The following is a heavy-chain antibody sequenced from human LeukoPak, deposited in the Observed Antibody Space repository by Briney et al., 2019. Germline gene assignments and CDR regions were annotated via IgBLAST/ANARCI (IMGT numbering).Heavy chain of an antibody. D-gene: IGHD1-14*01. Sequence: GGSLRLSCAASGFPFNIYWMHWVRQVPGKGLEWVPHISVDGTRTTYADSVKGRFTISRDNAKNMLYLEMNSLRSEDTGVYYCARGANGPECRGQGTLVSVS. CDR1: GFPFNIYW. J-gene: IGHJ4*02. CDR2: ISVDGTRT. CDR3: ARGANGPEC. V-gene: IGHV3-74*03.